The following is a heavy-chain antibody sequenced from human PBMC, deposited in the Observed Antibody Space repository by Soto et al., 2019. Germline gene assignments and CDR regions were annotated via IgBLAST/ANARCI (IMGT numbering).Heavy chain of an antibody. CDR2: IYPGDSDT. D-gene: IGHD3-10*01. CDR3: ARRASYGSGSRYYYYMDV. V-gene: IGHV5-51*01. J-gene: IGHJ6*03. Sequence: GESLKISCKGSGYSFTSYWIGWVRQMPGKGLEWMGIIYPGDSDTRYSPSFQGQVTISADKSISTAYLQWSSLKASDTAMYYCARRASYGSGSRYYYYMDVWGKGTTVTVSS. CDR1: GYSFTSYW.